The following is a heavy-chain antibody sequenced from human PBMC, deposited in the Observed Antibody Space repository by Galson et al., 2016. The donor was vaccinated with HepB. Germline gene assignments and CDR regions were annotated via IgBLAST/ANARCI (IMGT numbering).Heavy chain of an antibody. D-gene: IGHD6-25*01. J-gene: IGHJ2*01. Sequence: SETLSLTCTVSGGSISSSDFYWAWIRQPPGMGPEWVGSIFYTGVTYYNPSLKSRLTMSVDTSNNQFSLNLSSVTAADTAVYSCARLARISAATCGWFFDLWGRGTLVTVSS. V-gene: IGHV4-39*07. CDR1: GGSISSSDFY. CDR2: IFYTGVT. CDR3: ARLARISAATCGWFFDL.